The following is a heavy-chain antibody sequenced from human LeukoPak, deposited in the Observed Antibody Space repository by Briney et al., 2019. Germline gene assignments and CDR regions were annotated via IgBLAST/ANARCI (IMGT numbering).Heavy chain of an antibody. D-gene: IGHD1-26*01. V-gene: IGHV1-69*13. CDR1: GDTFSSYA. Sequence: ASVKVSCKASGDTFSSYAITWVRQAPGQGLEWMGGIIPIFGTANYAQKFQGRVTITADESTSTAYMELSSLRSEDTAVYYCARDGGSYDGDLDYWGQGTLVTVSS. J-gene: IGHJ4*02. CDR3: ARDGGSYDGDLDY. CDR2: IIPIFGTA.